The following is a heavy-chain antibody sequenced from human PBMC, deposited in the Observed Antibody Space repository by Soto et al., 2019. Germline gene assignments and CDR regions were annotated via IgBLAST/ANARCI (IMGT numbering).Heavy chain of an antibody. Sequence: GGSLRLSCAASGFTFSNYWMHWVRQAPGKGLEWVALIVASGGSTYYADSVKGRFTISTDDSENTLYLQMSSLRAEDTAVYYCAKRKYCPSTTCFDYWGKGTQVTVSS. CDR1: GFTFSNYW. J-gene: IGHJ4*02. CDR2: IVASGGST. D-gene: IGHD2-2*01. CDR3: AKRKYCPSTTCFDY. V-gene: IGHV3-23*01.